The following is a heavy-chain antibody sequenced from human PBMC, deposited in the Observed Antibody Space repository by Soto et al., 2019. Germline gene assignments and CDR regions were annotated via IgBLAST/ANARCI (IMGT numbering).Heavy chain of an antibody. Sequence: QVQLVQSGAEVKKPGSSVKVSCKASGGTFSSYAISWVRQAPGQGLEWMGGIIPIFGTANYAQKFQGRVTITADESTSTAYMELSSLRSEDTAVYYCARDKGLEGYGDYVRGGYFDYWGQGTLVTVSS. V-gene: IGHV1-69*01. CDR1: GGTFSSYA. CDR3: ARDKGLEGYGDYVRGGYFDY. CDR2: IIPIFGTA. D-gene: IGHD4-17*01. J-gene: IGHJ4*02.